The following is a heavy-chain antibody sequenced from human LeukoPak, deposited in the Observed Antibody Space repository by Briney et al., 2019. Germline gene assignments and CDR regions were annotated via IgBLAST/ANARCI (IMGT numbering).Heavy chain of an antibody. CDR2: IRYDGSNK. V-gene: IGHV3-30*02. CDR3: ARAYGDEGNY. J-gene: IGHJ4*02. CDR1: GFTFSSYG. D-gene: IGHD4-17*01. Sequence: PGGSLRLSCAASGFTFSSYGMHWVRQAPGKGLEWVAFIRYDGSNKYYADSVKGRFTISRDNAKNSLYLQMNSLRAEDTAVYYCARAYGDEGNYWGQGTLVTVSS.